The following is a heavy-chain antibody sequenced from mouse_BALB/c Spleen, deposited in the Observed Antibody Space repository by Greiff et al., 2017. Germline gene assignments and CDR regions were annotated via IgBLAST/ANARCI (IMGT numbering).Heavy chain of an antibody. J-gene: IGHJ4*01. CDR1: GFSLTGYG. Sequence: VQLVESGPGLVAPSQSLSITCTVSGFSLTGYGVNWVRQPPGKGLEWLGMIWGDGSTDYNSALKSRLSISKDNSKSQVFLKMNSLQTDDTARYYCARGNYGNYYAMDYWGQGTSVTVSS. D-gene: IGHD2-1*01. V-gene: IGHV2-6-7*01. CDR2: IWGDGST. CDR3: ARGNYGNYYAMDY.